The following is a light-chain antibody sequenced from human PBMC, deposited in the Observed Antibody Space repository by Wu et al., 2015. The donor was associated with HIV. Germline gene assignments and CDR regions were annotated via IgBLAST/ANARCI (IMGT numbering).Light chain of an antibody. CDR2: AAS. CDR3: QQYNSYPYS. V-gene: IGKV1-9*01. Sequence: DIQLTQSPSFLSASIGDRVTITCRASQGISSYLVWYQQKPGKAPKLLIYAASTLQSGVPSRFSGSESGTEFTLTISSLQPDDFATYYCQQYNSYPYSFGQGTKLEIK. J-gene: IGKJ2*03. CDR1: QGISSY.